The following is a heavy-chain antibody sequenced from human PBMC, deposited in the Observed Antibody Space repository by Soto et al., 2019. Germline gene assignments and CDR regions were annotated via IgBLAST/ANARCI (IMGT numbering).Heavy chain of an antibody. CDR1: GGSISSYY. Sequence: QVQLQESGPGLVKPSETLSLTCTVSGGSISSYYWSWIRQPPGKGLEWIGYVYYSGSTNYNPSLKGRVTISVDTSKNQFSLNLSSVTAVDTAVYYCARGDYYDSSGYSIWGQGTMVTVSS. V-gene: IGHV4-59*01. D-gene: IGHD3-22*01. CDR3: ARGDYYDSSGYSI. J-gene: IGHJ3*02. CDR2: VYYSGST.